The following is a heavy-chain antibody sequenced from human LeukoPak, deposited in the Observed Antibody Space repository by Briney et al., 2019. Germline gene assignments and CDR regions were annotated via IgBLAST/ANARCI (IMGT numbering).Heavy chain of an antibody. CDR3: ARDTADDAFDI. J-gene: IGHJ3*02. Sequence: GGSLRLSCAASGFTFSSYWMHWARQAPGKGLVWVSRINSDGSTTSYADSVKGRFTISRDNAKNTLYLQMNSLSAEDTAVYYCARDTADDAFDIWGQGTMVTVSS. CDR1: GFTFSSYW. V-gene: IGHV3-74*01. CDR2: INSDGSTT.